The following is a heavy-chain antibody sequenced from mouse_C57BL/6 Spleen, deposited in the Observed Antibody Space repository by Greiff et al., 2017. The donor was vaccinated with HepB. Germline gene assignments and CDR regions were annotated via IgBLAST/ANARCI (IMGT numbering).Heavy chain of an antibody. J-gene: IGHJ4*01. CDR1: GFTFSDYG. Sequence: EVKLMESGGGLVQPGGSLKLSCAASGFTFSDYGMAWVRQAPRKGPEWVAFISNLAYSIYYADTVTGRFTISRENAKNTLYLEMSSLRSEDTAMYYCARNEDAMDYWGQGTSVTVSS. CDR2: ISNLAYSI. V-gene: IGHV5-15*01. CDR3: ARNEDAMDY.